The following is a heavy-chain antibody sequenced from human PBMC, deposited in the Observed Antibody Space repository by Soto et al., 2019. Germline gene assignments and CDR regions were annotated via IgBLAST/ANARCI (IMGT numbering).Heavy chain of an antibody. J-gene: IGHJ6*02. Sequence: QAQLVQSGAEVMKPGDSVTISCEASGLNLESYSVHWVRQAPGQRLEWMGQINGDTGRTKYSPTFQGRVTMTRDKSAKTANLELRSLRSEDSGVYYCARGSGTSKYLSYSLDVWGQGTTVSVSS. D-gene: IGHD1-1*01. V-gene: IGHV1-3*01. CDR3: ARGSGTSKYLSYSLDV. CDR2: INGDTGRT. CDR1: GLNLESYS.